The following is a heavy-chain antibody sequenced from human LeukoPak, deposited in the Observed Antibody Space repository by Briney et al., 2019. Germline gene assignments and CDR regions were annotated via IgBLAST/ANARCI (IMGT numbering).Heavy chain of an antibody. CDR1: GYTFTNYW. CDR2: LYPGDSDT. D-gene: IGHD6-6*01. Sequence: GESLKISCKASGYTFTNYWIGWVRQMPGKGLEWMGILYPGDSDTRYSPSFQGQVTISADKSISTAYLQWSSLKASDTAIYYCARPAYSSSPYYFDYWGQGTLVTVSS. CDR3: ARPAYSSSPYYFDY. V-gene: IGHV5-51*01. J-gene: IGHJ4*02.